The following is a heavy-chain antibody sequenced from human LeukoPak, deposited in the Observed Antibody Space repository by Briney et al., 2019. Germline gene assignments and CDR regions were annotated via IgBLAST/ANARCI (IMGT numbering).Heavy chain of an antibody. J-gene: IGHJ4*02. CDR1: SDSISSGDYY. CDR3: AGEHKSYGDYPYYFDS. Sequence: SQALSLTCTVSSDSISSGDYYWSWIRQPAGKGLEFIGYINKKGGTFYNPPLKSRVSISIGTSKNQFSLKLTSVTAADTAVYFCAGEHKSYGDYPYYFDSWGQGTLVTVSS. D-gene: IGHD4-17*01. V-gene: IGHV4-30-4*01. CDR2: INKKGGT.